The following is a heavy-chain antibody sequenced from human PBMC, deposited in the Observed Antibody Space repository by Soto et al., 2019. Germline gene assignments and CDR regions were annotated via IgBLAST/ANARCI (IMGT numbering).Heavy chain of an antibody. V-gene: IGHV1-69*13. J-gene: IGHJ4*02. CDR3: ARDRRQSSRSYYFAY. CDR1: GGTFSSYA. CDR2: IIPIFGTA. Sequence: ASVKVSCKASGGTFSSYAISWVRQAPGQGLEWMGGIIPIFGTANYAQKFQGRVTITADESTSTAYMELSSLRSEDTAVYYCARDRRQSSRSYYFAYWGQGTLVTVSS. D-gene: IGHD6-13*01.